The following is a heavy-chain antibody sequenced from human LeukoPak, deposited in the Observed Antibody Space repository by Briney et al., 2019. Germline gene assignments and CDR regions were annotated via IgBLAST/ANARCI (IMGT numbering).Heavy chain of an antibody. Sequence: PGRSLRLSCAASGFTFSSYGMHWVRQAPGKGLEWVAVISYDGSNKYYADSVKGRFTISRDNSKNTLYLQLNSLRAEDTAVYYCAKDFRGYCSSTSCYFPDPWGQGTLVTVSS. V-gene: IGHV3-30*18. CDR2: ISYDGSNK. J-gene: IGHJ5*02. CDR1: GFTFSSYG. CDR3: AKDFRGYCSSTSCYFPDP. D-gene: IGHD2-2*01.